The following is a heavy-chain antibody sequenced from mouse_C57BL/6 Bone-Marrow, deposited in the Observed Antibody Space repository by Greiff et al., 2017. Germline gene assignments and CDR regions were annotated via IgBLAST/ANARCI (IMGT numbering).Heavy chain of an antibody. CDR3: SPYAMDY. D-gene: IGHD6-1*01. J-gene: IGHJ4*01. Sequence: VQLVESGAELAKPGASVKLSCKASGYTFTSYWMHWVKQRPGQGLEWIGYINPSSGYTKYNQKFKDKATLTADKSSSTAYMQLSSLTYEDSAVYSCSPYAMDYWGQGTSVTVSS. V-gene: IGHV1-7*01. CDR1: GYTFTSYW. CDR2: INPSSGYT.